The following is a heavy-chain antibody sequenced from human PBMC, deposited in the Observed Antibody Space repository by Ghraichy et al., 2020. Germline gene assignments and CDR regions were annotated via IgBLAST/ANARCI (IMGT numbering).Heavy chain of an antibody. CDR1: GYNFNTYG. V-gene: IGHV1-18*01. CDR3: ARQMVRGVIVTPVYAMDV. CDR2: ISSNNGNT. D-gene: IGHD3-10*01. Sequence: ASVKVSCKASGYNFNTYGISWVRQAPGQGLEWMGWISSNNGNTNYARKLQGRVTMTTDTSTSTAYMELRSLRSDDTAVYYCARQMVRGVIVTPVYAMDVWGQGTTVAVSS. J-gene: IGHJ6*02.